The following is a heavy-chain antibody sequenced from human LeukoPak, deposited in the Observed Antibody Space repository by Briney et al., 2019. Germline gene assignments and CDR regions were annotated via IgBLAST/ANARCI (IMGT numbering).Heavy chain of an antibody. J-gene: IGHJ4*02. Sequence: ASVKVSCKASGYTFTGYYMHWVRQAPGQGLEWMGWINPNSGGTNYAQKFQGRVTMTRDTSISTAYMELSRLRSDDTAVYYCARNAVAGTVPDYWGQGTLVTVSS. V-gene: IGHV1-2*02. CDR3: ARNAVAGTVPDY. D-gene: IGHD6-19*01. CDR2: INPNSGGT. CDR1: GYTFTGYY.